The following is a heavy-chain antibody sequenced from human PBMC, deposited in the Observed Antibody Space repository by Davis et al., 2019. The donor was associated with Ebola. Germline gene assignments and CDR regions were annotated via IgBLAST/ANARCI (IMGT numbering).Heavy chain of an antibody. J-gene: IGHJ4*02. CDR2: IYYSGST. CDR1: GGSISSGGYY. D-gene: IGHD2-2*01. V-gene: IGHV4-31*03. Sequence: PSETLSLTCTVSGGSISSGGYYWSWIRQHPGKGLEWIGYIYYSGSTYYNPSLKSRVTISVDTSKNQFSLKLSSVTAANTAVYYCARDLGYCSSTSCPFRAFDYWGQGTLVTVSS. CDR3: ARDLGYCSSTSCPFRAFDY.